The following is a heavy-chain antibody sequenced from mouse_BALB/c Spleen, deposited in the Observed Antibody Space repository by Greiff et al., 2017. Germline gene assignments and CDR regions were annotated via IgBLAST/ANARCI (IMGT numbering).Heavy chain of an antibody. D-gene: IGHD2-14*01. Sequence: VKLMESGPGLVAPSQSLSITCTVSGFSLTSYGVHWVRQPPGKGLEWLGVIWAGGSTNYNSALMSRLSISKDNSKSQVFLKMNSLQTDDTAMYYCANGEVRRPFAYWGQGTLVTVSA. CDR3: ANGEVRRPFAY. V-gene: IGHV2-9*02. J-gene: IGHJ3*01. CDR1: GFSLTSYG. CDR2: IWAGGST.